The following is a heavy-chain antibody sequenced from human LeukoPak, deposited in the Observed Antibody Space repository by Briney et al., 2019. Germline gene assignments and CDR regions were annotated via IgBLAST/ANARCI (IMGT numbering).Heavy chain of an antibody. CDR1: GGSISSYY. CDR2: IYYSGST. CDR3: ARQPLRSDIDI. J-gene: IGHJ3*02. V-gene: IGHV4-59*08. D-gene: IGHD4-17*01. Sequence: SETLSLTCTVSGGSISSYYWSWIRQPPGKGLEWIGYIYYSGSTNYNPSLKSRVTISVDTSKNQFSLKLSSVTAADTAVYYCARQPLRSDIDIWGQGTMVTVSS.